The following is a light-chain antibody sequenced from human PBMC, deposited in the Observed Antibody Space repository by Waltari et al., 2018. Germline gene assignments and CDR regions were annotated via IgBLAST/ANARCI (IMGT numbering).Light chain of an antibody. Sequence: EIVMTQSPASLSLSPGERVTLSCRASQSVTTNLAWYQQKPGQAPRLLIYGASTRAAGIPARFSGNGSGTEFTLTISGLQSEDFAFYYCQQYNDWPPWTFGQGTKVEIK. V-gene: IGKV3-15*01. CDR1: QSVTTN. CDR3: QQYNDWPPWT. CDR2: GAS. J-gene: IGKJ1*01.